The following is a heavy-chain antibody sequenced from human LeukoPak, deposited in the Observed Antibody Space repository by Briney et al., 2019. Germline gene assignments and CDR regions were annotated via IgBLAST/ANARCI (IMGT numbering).Heavy chain of an antibody. V-gene: IGHV4-59*01. CDR1: GGSLSSYY. D-gene: IGHD3-10*01. Sequence: SETLSLTCTVSGGSLSSYYWSWMRQPPGKGLEWIGYIYYSGSTNYNPSLKSRVTISVDTSKNQFSLKLSSVTAADTAVYYCARGRGSGPPFDPWGQGTLVTVSS. J-gene: IGHJ5*02. CDR2: IYYSGST. CDR3: ARGRGSGPPFDP.